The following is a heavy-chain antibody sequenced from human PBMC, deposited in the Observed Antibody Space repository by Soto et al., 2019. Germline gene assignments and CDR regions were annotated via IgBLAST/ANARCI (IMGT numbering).Heavy chain of an antibody. CDR1: GYSISSGYY. CDR3: ASSLSVTTFNYYYYGMDV. Sequence: SETLSLTCAVSGYSISSGYYWGWIRQPPGKGLEWIGSIYHSGSTYYNPSLKSRVTISVDTSKNQFSLKLSSVTAADTAVYYCASSLSVTTFNYYYYGMDVWGQGTTVTVSS. CDR2: IYHSGST. D-gene: IGHD4-17*01. J-gene: IGHJ6*02. V-gene: IGHV4-38-2*01.